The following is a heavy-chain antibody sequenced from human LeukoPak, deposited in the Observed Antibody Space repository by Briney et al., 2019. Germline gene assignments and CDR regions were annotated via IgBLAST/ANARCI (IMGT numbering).Heavy chain of an antibody. CDR2: INAGNGNT. CDR3: ARGMGVLVPAATWLDP. V-gene: IGHV1-3*01. CDR1: GYTFTSYA. J-gene: IGHJ5*02. D-gene: IGHD2-2*01. Sequence: ASVKVSCKASGYTFTSYAMHWVRQAPGQRLEWMGWINAGNGNTKYSQEFQGRVTITRDTSASTAYMELSSLRSDDTAVYYCARGMGVLVPAATWLDPWGQGTLVTVSS.